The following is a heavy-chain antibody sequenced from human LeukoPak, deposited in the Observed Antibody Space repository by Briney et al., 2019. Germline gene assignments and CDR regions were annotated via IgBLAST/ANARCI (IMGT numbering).Heavy chain of an antibody. Sequence: GESLKISCKASGYTFTSYGISWVRQAPGQGLEWMGWISAYNGNTNYAQKLQGRATMTTDTSTSTAYMELRSLRSDDTAVYYCARDRAAAVHNWFDPWGQGTLVTVSS. D-gene: IGHD6-13*01. V-gene: IGHV1-18*01. CDR2: ISAYNGNT. CDR3: ARDRAAAVHNWFDP. J-gene: IGHJ5*02. CDR1: GYTFTSYG.